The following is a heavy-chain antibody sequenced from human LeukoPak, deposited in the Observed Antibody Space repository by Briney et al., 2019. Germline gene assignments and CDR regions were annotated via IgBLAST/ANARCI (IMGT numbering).Heavy chain of an antibody. CDR3: ARIAVASKSDYYYYYMDV. D-gene: IGHD6-19*01. J-gene: IGHJ6*03. CDR1: DDSITMYY. Sequence: PSETLSLTCSVSDDSITMYYWTWIRQPPGKGLEWIGYVDHTGSTNFNPSLNGRVSISVDTSKNQFSLKLSSVTAADTAVYYCARIAVASKSDYYYYYMDVWGKGTTVTVSS. V-gene: IGHV4-59*12. CDR2: VDHTGST.